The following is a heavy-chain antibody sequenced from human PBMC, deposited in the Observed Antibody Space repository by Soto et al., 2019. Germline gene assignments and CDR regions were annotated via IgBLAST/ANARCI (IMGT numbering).Heavy chain of an antibody. CDR1: GFIVSSDY. CDR3: ARGGARSGFNY. Sequence: EVQQVESGGGLIQPGGSLRLSCAASGFIVSSDYMNWVRQAPGKGLEWVSIIYSDGTIDYADSVKGRFTISRDNAKNPLYLQMNSLRVEDTAVYYCARGGARSGFNYWGQGTLVTVSS. CDR2: IYSDGTI. J-gene: IGHJ4*02. D-gene: IGHD2-15*01. V-gene: IGHV3-53*01.